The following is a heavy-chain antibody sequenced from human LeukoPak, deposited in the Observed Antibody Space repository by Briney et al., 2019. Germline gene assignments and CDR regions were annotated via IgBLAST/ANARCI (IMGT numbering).Heavy chain of an antibody. Sequence: PGGSLRLSCAASGFTFSSYAMSWVRQAPGKGLEWVPTISGSGGGTYYADSVKGRFTIFRDDSKNTLYLQMNSLRADDTAVYYCAKDLGRYRNNFFDYWGQGNLVTVSS. D-gene: IGHD1-26*01. CDR2: ISGSGGGT. V-gene: IGHV3-23*01. J-gene: IGHJ4*02. CDR1: GFTFSSYA. CDR3: AKDLGRYRNNFFDY.